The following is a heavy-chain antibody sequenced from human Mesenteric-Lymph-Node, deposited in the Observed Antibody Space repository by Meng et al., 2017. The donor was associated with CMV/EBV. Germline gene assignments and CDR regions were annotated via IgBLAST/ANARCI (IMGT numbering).Heavy chain of an antibody. V-gene: IGHV3-21*01. CDR2: ISGSTGYI. CDR1: GFSFSSYS. CDR3: ARGGYYYDSSGRFDP. J-gene: IGHJ5*02. Sequence: GGSLRLSCAASGFSFSSYSINWVRQAPGKGLEWVSSISGSTGYISYADSVRGRFTISRDNAENSLYLQMNSLRAEDTAVYYCARGGYYYDSSGRFDPWGQGTLVTVSS. D-gene: IGHD3-22*01.